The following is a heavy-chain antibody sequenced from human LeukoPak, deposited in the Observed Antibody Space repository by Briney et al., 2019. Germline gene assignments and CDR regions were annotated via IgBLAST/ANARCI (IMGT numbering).Heavy chain of an antibody. Sequence: PGGSLRLSCAASGFTFSSNVMIWVRQAPGKGLEWVSSIPASGGSIYYADSVKGRFTISRDNSKNSLYLQMNSLRAEDTAVYYCAKESSGGWYFDYWGQGTLVTVSS. D-gene: IGHD6-19*01. CDR2: IPASGGSI. V-gene: IGHV3-23*01. CDR3: AKESSGGWYFDY. CDR1: GFTFSSNV. J-gene: IGHJ4*02.